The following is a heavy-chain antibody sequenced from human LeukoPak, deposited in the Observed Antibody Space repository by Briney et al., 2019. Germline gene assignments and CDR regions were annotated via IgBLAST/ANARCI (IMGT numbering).Heavy chain of an antibody. CDR3: ARDRDGYNLKFDY. CDR1: GGTFSNYV. CDR2: IIPIFATA. V-gene: IGHV1-69*13. J-gene: IGHJ4*02. D-gene: IGHD5-24*01. Sequence: SVKVSCKASGGTFSNYVINWVRQAPGQGLEWMGGIIPIFATADYAQKFQGRVTITADESTSTAYMELSSLRSEDTAVYYCARDRDGYNLKFDYWGQGTLVTVSS.